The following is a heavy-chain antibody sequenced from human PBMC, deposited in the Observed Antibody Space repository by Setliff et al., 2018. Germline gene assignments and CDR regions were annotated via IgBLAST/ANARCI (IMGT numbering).Heavy chain of an antibody. CDR2: IYYSGST. J-gene: IGHJ6*02. CDR1: GGSISSSSYY. V-gene: IGHV4-39*07. CDR3: ARVPSYGSGSFYYYYYGMDV. Sequence: SEILSLTCTVSGGSISSSSYYWGWIRQPPGKGLEWIGSIYYSGSTYYNPSLKSRVTISVDTSKNQFSLKLSSVTAADTAVYYCARVPSYGSGSFYYYYYGMDVWGHGTTVTVSS. D-gene: IGHD3-10*01.